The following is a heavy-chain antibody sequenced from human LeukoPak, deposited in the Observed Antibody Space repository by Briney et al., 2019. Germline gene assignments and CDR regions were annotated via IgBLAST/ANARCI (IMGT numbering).Heavy chain of an antibody. CDR1: GFTFSSHW. V-gene: IGHV3-7*03. J-gene: IGHJ4*02. Sequence: PGGSLRLSCAASGFTFSSHWMSWVRQAPGKGLEWVANIKQDGSEKYYVDSVKGRFTISRDNAKNSLYLQMNSLRAEDTAVYYCARNPVDSIVVVPAAMSGYWGQGTLVTVSS. CDR3: ARNPVDSIVVVPAAMSGY. D-gene: IGHD2-2*01. CDR2: IKQDGSEK.